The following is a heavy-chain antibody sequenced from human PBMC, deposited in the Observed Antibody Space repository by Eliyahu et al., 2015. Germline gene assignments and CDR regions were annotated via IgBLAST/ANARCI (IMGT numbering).Heavy chain of an antibody. CDR1: GGSISSSSYY. Sequence: QLQLQESGPGLVKPSETLSLTCTVSGGSISSSSYYWGWIRQPPGKGLXWIGSIYYSGSTYYNPSLKSRVTISVDTSKNQFSLKLSSVTAADTAVYYCARSATWWQLERRGAFDIWGQGTMVTVSS. J-gene: IGHJ3*02. V-gene: IGHV4-39*01. CDR2: IYYSGST. D-gene: IGHD1-1*01. CDR3: ARSATWWQLERRGAFDI.